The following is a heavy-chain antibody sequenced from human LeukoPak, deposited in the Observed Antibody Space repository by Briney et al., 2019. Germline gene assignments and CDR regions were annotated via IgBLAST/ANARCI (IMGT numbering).Heavy chain of an antibody. D-gene: IGHD5-18*01. J-gene: IGHJ4*01. Sequence: PGGSLRLSCAASGFTFSSYWMHWVRQAPGKGLVWVSRINSDGSSTSYADSVKGRFTISRDNSKNTLYLQMNSLRPEDTALYYCANLYSYASFDYWGQGTLVTVSS. CDR2: INSDGSST. CDR1: GFTFSSYW. V-gene: IGHV3-74*01. CDR3: ANLYSYASFDY.